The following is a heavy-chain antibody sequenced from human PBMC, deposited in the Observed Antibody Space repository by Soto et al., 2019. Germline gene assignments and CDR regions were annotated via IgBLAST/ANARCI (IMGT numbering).Heavy chain of an antibody. CDR2: ISGSGGST. CDR1: GFTFSTDA. CDR3: AKVEAGDLLPQGY. J-gene: IGHJ4*02. Sequence: PGGSLRLSCAASGFTFSTDAMNWVRQAPGKGLEWVSGISGSGGSTYYADSVKGRFTISRDNSRNTLYLQMDNLRVEDTAVFYCAKVEAGDLLPQGYWGQGTLVTVSS. D-gene: IGHD1-26*01. V-gene: IGHV3-23*01.